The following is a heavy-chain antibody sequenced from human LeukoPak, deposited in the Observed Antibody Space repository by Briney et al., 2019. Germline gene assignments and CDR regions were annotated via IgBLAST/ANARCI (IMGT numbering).Heavy chain of an antibody. D-gene: IGHD6-13*01. CDR1: GFTVISNY. Sequence: PGGSLRLSCAASGFTVISNYMSWVRQAPGKGLEWVSVIYSGGSTYYADSMKGRFTISRDNSKNTLYLQMNSLRAEDTAVYYCARGYSSYGMDVWGQGTTVTVSS. CDR2: IYSGGST. V-gene: IGHV3-66*01. J-gene: IGHJ6*02. CDR3: ARGYSSYGMDV.